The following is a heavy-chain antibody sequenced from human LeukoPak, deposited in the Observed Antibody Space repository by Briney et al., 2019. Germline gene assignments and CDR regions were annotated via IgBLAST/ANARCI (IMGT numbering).Heavy chain of an antibody. CDR1: GGTFSSYA. V-gene: IGHV1-18*01. D-gene: IGHD4-17*01. CDR3: TTIDYGDLGY. Sequence: GASVKVSCKASGGTFSSYAISWVRQAPGQGLEWMGWISANNGNTNYAQKFQGRVTMTTDTSTSTAYMELRSLRSDDTAVYYCTTIDYGDLGYWGQGTLVTVSS. CDR2: ISANNGNT. J-gene: IGHJ4*02.